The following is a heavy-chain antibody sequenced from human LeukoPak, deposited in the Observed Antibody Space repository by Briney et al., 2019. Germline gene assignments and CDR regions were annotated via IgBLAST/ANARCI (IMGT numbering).Heavy chain of an antibody. CDR3: ASATIFAVVIRGYFHD. D-gene: IGHD3-3*01. V-gene: IGHV3-30-3*01. CDR1: GFTFSSYA. J-gene: IGHJ4*02. CDR2: ISFDGSTK. Sequence: PGMSLRLSCAAPGFTFSSYAMHWVRQSSGKGLEWVAVISFDGSTKYYADSVKGRFTISRDNSKNTVYLQMNSLRDEDTAVYYCASATIFAVVIRGYFHDWGQGTLVTVSS.